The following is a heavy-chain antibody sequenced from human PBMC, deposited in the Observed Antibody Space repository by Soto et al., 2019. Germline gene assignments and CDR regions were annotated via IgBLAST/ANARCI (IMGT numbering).Heavy chain of an antibody. J-gene: IGHJ4*02. V-gene: IGHV4-59*01. CDR1: GGSISPYY. CDR3: VRVGGYYGDYPNFDY. Sequence: NPSETLSLTCTVSGGSISPYYWSWIRQPPGKGLEWIGYIYYSGSTKYNPSLKSRVIISVDRTKNHFSLRLSSVTAADTAVYYCVRVGGYYGDYPNFDYWGQGTLVTVSS. D-gene: IGHD4-17*01. CDR2: IYYSGST.